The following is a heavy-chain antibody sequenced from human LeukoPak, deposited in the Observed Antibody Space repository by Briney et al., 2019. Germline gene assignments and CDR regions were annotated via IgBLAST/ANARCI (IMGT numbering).Heavy chain of an antibody. CDR2: ISYDGSNK. CDR3: ARGDFWSGYQDYFDY. D-gene: IGHD3-3*01. J-gene: IGHJ4*02. V-gene: IGHV3-30-3*01. Sequence: GGSLRLSCAASGFTFSSYAMHWVRQAPGKGLEWVAVISYDGSNKYYADSVKGRFTISRDNSKNTLYLQMNSLGAEDTAVYYCARGDFWSGYQDYFDYWGQGTLVTVSS. CDR1: GFTFSSYA.